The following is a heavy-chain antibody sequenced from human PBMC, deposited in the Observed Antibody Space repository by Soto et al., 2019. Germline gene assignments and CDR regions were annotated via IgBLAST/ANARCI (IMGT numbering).Heavy chain of an antibody. V-gene: IGHV4-31*03. CDR2: IYYSGST. J-gene: IGHJ4*02. D-gene: IGHD5-12*01. CDR1: GCSISSGGYY. Sequence: QVQMQESGPGLVKPSQTLSFSCTVSGCSISSGGYYWCWIRQHPGNGLEWIEYIYYSGSTYYNPSLKSRVTISVDTSKNQFSLKLSSVTAADTAVYYCARDVGLDGYNYFDYWGQGTLVTVSS. CDR3: ARDVGLDGYNYFDY.